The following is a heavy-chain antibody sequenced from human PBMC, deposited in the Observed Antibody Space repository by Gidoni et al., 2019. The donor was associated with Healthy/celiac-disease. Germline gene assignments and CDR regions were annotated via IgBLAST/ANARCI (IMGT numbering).Heavy chain of an antibody. Sequence: QLQLQESGPGLVKPSETLSLTCTVSGGSISSSSYYWGWIRQPPGKGLEWIGSIYYSGSTYYNPSLKSRVTISVDTSKNQFSLKLSSVTAADTAVYYCARSEGRYLTFDPWGQGTLVTVSS. CDR1: GGSISSSSYY. CDR2: IYYSGST. CDR3: ARSEGRYLTFDP. V-gene: IGHV4-39*01. J-gene: IGHJ5*02. D-gene: IGHD3-9*01.